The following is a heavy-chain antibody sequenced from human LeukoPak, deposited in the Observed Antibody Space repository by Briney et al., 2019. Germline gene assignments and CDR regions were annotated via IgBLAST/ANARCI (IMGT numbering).Heavy chain of an antibody. V-gene: IGHV5-51*01. D-gene: IGHD3-22*01. CDR3: ARLTSKPHYDSSGYYYFDY. Sequence: GESLKISCKGSGYSFTSYWIGWVRQMPGKGLEWMGITYPGDSDTRYSPSFQGQVTISADKSISTAYLQWSSLKASDTAMYYCARLTSKPHYDSSGYYYFDYWGQGTLVTVSS. J-gene: IGHJ4*02. CDR2: TYPGDSDT. CDR1: GYSFTSYW.